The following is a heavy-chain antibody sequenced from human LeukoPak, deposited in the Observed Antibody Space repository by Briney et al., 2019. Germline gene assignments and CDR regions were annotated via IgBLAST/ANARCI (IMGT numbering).Heavy chain of an antibody. J-gene: IGHJ4*02. Sequence: PAASVKVSCKASGYTFTSHGISWVRQAPGQGLEWMGWISAYNGDTKYAQNLQGRVTMSTDTSTSTAYMELRSLRSDDTAVYYYARLAYSGSFLDYWGQGTLVTVSS. CDR2: ISAYNGDT. V-gene: IGHV1-18*01. D-gene: IGHD1-26*01. CDR3: ARLAYSGSFLDY. CDR1: GYTFTSHG.